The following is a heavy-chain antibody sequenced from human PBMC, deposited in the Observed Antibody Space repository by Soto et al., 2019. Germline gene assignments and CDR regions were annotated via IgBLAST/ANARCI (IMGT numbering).Heavy chain of an antibody. D-gene: IGHD3-3*01. V-gene: IGHV1-18*01. J-gene: IGHJ4*02. CDR2: ISSYNGYT. CDR3: ARYSRYDFLSASTSPSYYFDY. Sequence: QVQLVQSGAEVKKPGASVKVSCKASGYTFTNYGITWVRQAPGQGLEWMGWISSYNGYTNYAQKLQGRVTMTTDISTTITYMEVRSLTSDDTAVYFCARYSRYDFLSASTSPSYYFDYWGQGTLVTVSS. CDR1: GYTFTNYG.